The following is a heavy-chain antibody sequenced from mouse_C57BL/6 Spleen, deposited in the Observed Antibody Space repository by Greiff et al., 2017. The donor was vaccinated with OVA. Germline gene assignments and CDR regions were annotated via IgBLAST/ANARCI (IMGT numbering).Heavy chain of an antibody. CDR1: GFTFSDYY. D-gene: IGHD2-1*01. Sequence: EVKLVESGGGLVQPGGSLKLSCAASGFTFSDYYMYWVRQTPEKRLEWVAYISNGGGSTYYPDTVKGRFTISRDNAKNTLYLQMSRLKSEDTAMYYCARIDGNSWFAYWGQGTLVTVSA. CDR2: ISNGGGST. V-gene: IGHV5-12*01. CDR3: ARIDGNSWFAY. J-gene: IGHJ3*01.